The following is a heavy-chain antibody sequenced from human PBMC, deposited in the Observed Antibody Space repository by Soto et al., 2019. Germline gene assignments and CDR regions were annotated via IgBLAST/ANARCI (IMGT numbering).Heavy chain of an antibody. D-gene: IGHD5-18*01. CDR1: GFGFDKYS. J-gene: IGHJ3*01. CDR2: ISGTAYSK. CDR3: AKSWGDTWQQSAFDF. V-gene: IGHV3-23*01. Sequence: EVRLLESGGGLVQPGGALRLSCAASGFGFDKYSMSWVRPAPGKGLEWVSGISGTAYSKHYADSVKGQFTISRDNFEKTLYLQMNSLRVEDTAVYYCAKSWGDTWQQSAFDFWGQGTMVTVSS.